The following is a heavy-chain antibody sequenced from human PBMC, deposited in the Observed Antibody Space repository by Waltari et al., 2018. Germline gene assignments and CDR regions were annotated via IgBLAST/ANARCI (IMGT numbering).Heavy chain of an antibody. J-gene: IGHJ4*02. D-gene: IGHD2-2*01. CDR3: ANSPVESGATGSVKPWGFDY. CDR2: IREDGRDK. Sequence: EVQLVESGGGLVQPGGSLRLSCKASGFSFSSSWMSWVREAPGKGLGWVASIREDGRDKYYVDSVKGRFTISRDNAKTSLYLQMNSLRAEDTAVYFCANSPVESGATGSVKPWGFDYWGQGNLVTVSS. V-gene: IGHV3-7*01. CDR1: GFSFSSSW.